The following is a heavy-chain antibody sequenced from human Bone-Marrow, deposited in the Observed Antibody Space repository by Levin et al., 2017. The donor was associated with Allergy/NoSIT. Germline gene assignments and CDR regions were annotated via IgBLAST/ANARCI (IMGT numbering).Heavy chain of an antibody. V-gene: IGHV3-23*01. J-gene: IGHJ4*02. CDR1: GFTFSSYA. CDR3: AKENIAAAWYGYLDY. CDR2: IVGSGGTT. D-gene: IGHD6-13*01. Sequence: GESLKISCAASGFTFSSYAMSWVRQAPGKGLEWVSAIVGSGGTTYYADSVRGRFTISRDNSKSTLYLQMNSLRAEDTAVYYCAKENIAAAWYGYLDYWGQGTLVTVSS.